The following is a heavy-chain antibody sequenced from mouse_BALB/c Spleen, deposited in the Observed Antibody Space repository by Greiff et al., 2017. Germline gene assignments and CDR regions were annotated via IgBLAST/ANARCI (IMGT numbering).Heavy chain of an antibody. V-gene: IGHV5-4*02. CDR1: GFTFSDYY. CDR2: ISDGGSYT. Sequence: EVHLVESGGGLVKPGGSLKLSCAASGFTFSDYYMYWVRQTPEKRLEWVATISDGGSYTYYPDSVKGRFTISRDNAKNNLYLQMSSLKSEDTAMYYCAREGYGNYGGYWYFDVWGAGTTVTVSS. D-gene: IGHD2-10*02. J-gene: IGHJ1*01. CDR3: AREGYGNYGGYWYFDV.